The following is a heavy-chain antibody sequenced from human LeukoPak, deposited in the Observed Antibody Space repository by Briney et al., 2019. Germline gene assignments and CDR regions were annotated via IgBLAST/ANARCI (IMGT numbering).Heavy chain of an antibody. CDR1: GFTFSSYG. Sequence: GGSLRLSCAASGFTFSSYGMHWVRQAPGKGLEWVAFIRYDGSNKYYADSVKGRFTISRDNSKNTLYLQMNSLRAEDTAVYYCASPQTGYSSSWYEFDYWGQGPLVTVSS. D-gene: IGHD6-13*01. CDR2: IRYDGSNK. CDR3: ASPQTGYSSSWYEFDY. J-gene: IGHJ4*02. V-gene: IGHV3-30*02.